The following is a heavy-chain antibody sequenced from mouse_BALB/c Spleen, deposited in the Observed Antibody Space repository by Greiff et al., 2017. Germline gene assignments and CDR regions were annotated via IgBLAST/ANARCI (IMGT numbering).Heavy chain of an antibody. CDR1: GYTFTDYW. J-gene: IGHJ3*01. CDR2: IDTSDSYT. D-gene: IGHD6-1*01. V-gene: IGHV1-69*01. Sequence: QVQLQQPGAELVMPGASVKMSCKASGYTFTDYWMHWVKQRPGQGLEWIGAIDTSDSYTSYNQKFKGKATLTVDESSSTAYMQLSSLTSEDSAVYYCARGPLPLAYWGQGTLVTVSA. CDR3: ARGPLPLAY.